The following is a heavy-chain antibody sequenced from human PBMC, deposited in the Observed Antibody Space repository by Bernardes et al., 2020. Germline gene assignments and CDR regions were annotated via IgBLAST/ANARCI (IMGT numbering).Heavy chain of an antibody. Sequence: GGSLRLSCAASGFTVSSNYMSWVRQAPGKGLEWVSVIYSGGSTYYADSVKGRFTISRDNSKNTLYLQMNSLRAEDTAVYYCARIRRGLGIAAAGTYFQHWGQGTLVTVSS. CDR1: GFTVSSNY. V-gene: IGHV3-53*01. CDR3: ARIRRGLGIAAAGTYFQH. J-gene: IGHJ1*01. D-gene: IGHD6-13*01. CDR2: IYSGGST.